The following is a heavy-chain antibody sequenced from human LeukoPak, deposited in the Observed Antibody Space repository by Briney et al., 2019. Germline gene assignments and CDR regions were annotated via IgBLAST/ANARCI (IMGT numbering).Heavy chain of an antibody. CDR3: ARDGAAAEVAFDI. CDR2: ISSSGSTI. CDR1: GFTFSDYY. V-gene: IGHV3-11*04. D-gene: IGHD6-13*01. J-gene: IGHJ3*02. Sequence: GGSLRLSCAASGFTFSDYYMSWIRQAPGKGLEWVSYISSSGSTIYYADSVKGRFTISRDNSKNTLYLQMGSLRAEDMAVYYCARDGAAAEVAFDIWGQGTMVTVSS.